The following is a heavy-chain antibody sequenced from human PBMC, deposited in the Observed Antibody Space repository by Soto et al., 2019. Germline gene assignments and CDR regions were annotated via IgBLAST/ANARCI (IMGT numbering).Heavy chain of an antibody. V-gene: IGHV3-73*02. Sequence: EVQLVESGGGLVQPGGSLKLSCAASGFTFSGSAMHWVRQASGKGLEWVGRIRSKANSYATAYAASVKGRFTISRDDSKNTAYLQMNSLKTEDTAVYYCTSRGSAMVAELWGQGTLVTVSS. J-gene: IGHJ4*02. CDR2: IRSKANSYAT. CDR1: GFTFSGSA. D-gene: IGHD5-18*01. CDR3: TSRGSAMVAEL.